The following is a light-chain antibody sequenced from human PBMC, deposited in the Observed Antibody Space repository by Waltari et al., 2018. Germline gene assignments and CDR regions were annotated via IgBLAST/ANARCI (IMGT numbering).Light chain of an antibody. V-gene: IGLV2-11*01. J-gene: IGLJ2*01. CDR1: SSDVGGYNY. CDR3: CSYAVSVV. CDR2: DVS. Sequence: QSALTQPRSVSGSPGQSVTISCTGTSSDVGGYNYVSWYQQHPGKAPKLMIYDVSKRPSVVSFRFSGSKSCNTASLTISGLQAEDEADYYCCSYAVSVVFGGGTKLTVL.